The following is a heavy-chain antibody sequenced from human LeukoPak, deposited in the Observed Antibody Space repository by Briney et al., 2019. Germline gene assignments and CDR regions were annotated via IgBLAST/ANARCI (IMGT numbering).Heavy chain of an antibody. Sequence: SETLSLTCTASGGSISSYYWSWIRQPPGKGLEWIGYIYYSGSTNYNPSLKSRVTISVDTSKNQFSLKLSSVTAADTAVYYCARVLVVPAAIGWFDPWGQGTLVTVSS. J-gene: IGHJ5*02. D-gene: IGHD2-2*02. CDR3: ARVLVVPAAIGWFDP. CDR2: IYYSGST. CDR1: GGSISSYY. V-gene: IGHV4-59*01.